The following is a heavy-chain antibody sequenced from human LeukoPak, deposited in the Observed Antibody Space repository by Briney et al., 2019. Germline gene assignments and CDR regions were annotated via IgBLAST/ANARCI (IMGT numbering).Heavy chain of an antibody. D-gene: IGHD3-22*01. CDR1: GFTFSSYW. CDR2: IYPGDSDT. CDR3: ARGAVYYDSSGDAFDI. J-gene: IGHJ3*02. V-gene: IGHV5-51*01. Sequence: GGSLRLSCAASGFTFSSYWIGWVRQMPGKGLEWMGIIYPGDSDTRYSPSFQGQVTISADKSISTAYLQWSSLKASDTAMYYCARGAVYYDSSGDAFDIWGQGTMVTVSS.